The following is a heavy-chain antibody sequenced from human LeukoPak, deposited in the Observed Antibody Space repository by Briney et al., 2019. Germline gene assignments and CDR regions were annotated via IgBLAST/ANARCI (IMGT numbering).Heavy chain of an antibody. D-gene: IGHD3-22*01. CDR2: ISSSSSTI. V-gene: IGHV3-48*01. Sequence: GGSLRLSCAASGFTFSSYSMNWVRQAPGKGLEWVSYISSSSSTIYYADSVKGRFTISRDNAKNSLYLQMNSLRAENTAVYYCASLRDHYYDSNGYYYARGAGDYWGQGTLVTVSS. CDR1: GFTFSSYS. CDR3: ASLRDHYYDSNGYYYARGAGDY. J-gene: IGHJ4*02.